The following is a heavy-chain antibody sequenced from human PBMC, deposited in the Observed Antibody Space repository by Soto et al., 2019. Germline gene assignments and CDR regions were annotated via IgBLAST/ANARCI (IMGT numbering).Heavy chain of an antibody. CDR2: IYYSERTSYNSGST. J-gene: IGHJ6*02. CDR3: ARDHIVVVPAAIPGHNYYYYGMDV. CDR1: GDSMTSSSYY. D-gene: IGHD2-2*02. Sequence: SETLSLTCTVSGDSMTSSSYYWGWIRQPPGKGLEWIGSIYYSERTSYNSGSTYYSPSLRSRVTISGDTSKSQFSLKLSSVTAADTAVYYCARDHIVVVPAAIPGHNYYYYGMDVWGQGTTVTVSS. V-gene: IGHV4-39*07.